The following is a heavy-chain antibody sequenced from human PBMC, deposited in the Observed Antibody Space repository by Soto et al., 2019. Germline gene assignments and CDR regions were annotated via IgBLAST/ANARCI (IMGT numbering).Heavy chain of an antibody. Sequence: QVQLVQSGAEVKKPGASVKVSCKASGYTFTSFGINWVRQAPGQGLEWMGWISGDNGNTNYAQNLQGRVTVTTDTSTSTDYMELRSLRSDDTAVYYCARGPNYDILTGYYYYCHNGMDVWGQGTTVTVSS. CDR3: ARGPNYDILTGYYYYCHNGMDV. CDR1: GYTFTSFG. CDR2: ISGDNGNT. D-gene: IGHD3-9*01. J-gene: IGHJ6*02. V-gene: IGHV1-18*01.